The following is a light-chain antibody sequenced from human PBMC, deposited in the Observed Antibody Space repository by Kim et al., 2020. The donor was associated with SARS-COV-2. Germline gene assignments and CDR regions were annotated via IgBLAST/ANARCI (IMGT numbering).Light chain of an antibody. CDR3: HQYSTTPWT. J-gene: IGKJ1*01. CDR2: WAS. V-gene: IGKV4-1*01. Sequence: RATMNCKSSQSVLYSPNNKNYLAWYQQKPGQPPKLLVYWASTRESGVPDRFSGSGSGTDFTLSISSLQAEDVAVYYCHQYSTTPWTFGQGTKLEI. CDR1: QSVLYSPNNKNY.